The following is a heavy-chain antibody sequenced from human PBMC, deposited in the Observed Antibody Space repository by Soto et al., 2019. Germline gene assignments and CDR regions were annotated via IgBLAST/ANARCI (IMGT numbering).Heavy chain of an antibody. Sequence: GASVKASSKASGYTFTIYGISWVRQAPGQGFEWMGWISAYNGNTNYAQKLQGRVTMTTDTSTSTAYMELRSLRSDDTAVYYCARIYDLWSCFSDDAFDIWGQGTMVTVSS. CDR1: GYTFTIYG. J-gene: IGHJ3*02. CDR3: ARIYDLWSCFSDDAFDI. CDR2: ISAYNGNT. D-gene: IGHD3-3*01. V-gene: IGHV1-18*01.